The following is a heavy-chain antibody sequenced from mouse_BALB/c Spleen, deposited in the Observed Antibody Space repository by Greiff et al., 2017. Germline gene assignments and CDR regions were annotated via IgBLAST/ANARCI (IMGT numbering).Heavy chain of an antibody. CDR3: ARYQYGNYGYYAMDY. J-gene: IGHJ4*01. D-gene: IGHD2-1*01. CDR2: IWGDGST. V-gene: IGHV2-6-7*01. Sequence: VKLQESGPGLVAPSQSLSITCTVSGFSLTGYGVNWVRQPPGKGLEWLGMIWGDGSTDYNSALKSRLSISKDNSKSQVFLKMNSLQTDDTARYYCARYQYGNYGYYAMDYWGQGTSVTVSS. CDR1: GFSLTGYG.